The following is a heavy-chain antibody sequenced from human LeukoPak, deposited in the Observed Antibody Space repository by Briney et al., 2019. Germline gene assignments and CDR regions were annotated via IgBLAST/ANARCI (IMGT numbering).Heavy chain of an antibody. J-gene: IGHJ4*02. CDR1: GFTFSSAW. V-gene: IGHV3-15*01. CDR2: IKSRTEGGTT. Sequence: GGSLRLSCPGSGFTFSSAWMTWVRQIPGKGLEWVGHIKSRTEGGTTDYAAPVKGRFTISRDDSKNTVYLQMNSLKTEDSAVYFCATEFYSNGYNFWGQGTLVIVSS. D-gene: IGHD5-24*01. CDR3: ATEFYSNGYNF.